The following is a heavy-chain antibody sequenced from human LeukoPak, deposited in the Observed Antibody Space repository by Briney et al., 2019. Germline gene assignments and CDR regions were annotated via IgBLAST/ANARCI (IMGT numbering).Heavy chain of an antibody. J-gene: IGHJ5*02. CDR3: AREGYCSGGSCSRFARFDP. CDR2: IYHSGST. V-gene: IGHV4-38-2*02. CDR1: GYSISSGYY. Sequence: SETLSLTCTVPGYSISSGYYWGWIRPPPGKGLEWIGIIYHSGSTYYNPSLKSRVTISVDTSKNQFSLKLSSVTAADTAVYYCAREGYCSGGSCSRFARFDPWGQGTLVTVSS. D-gene: IGHD2-15*01.